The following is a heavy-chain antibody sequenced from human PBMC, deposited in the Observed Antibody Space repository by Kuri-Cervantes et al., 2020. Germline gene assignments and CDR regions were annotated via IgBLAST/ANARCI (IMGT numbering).Heavy chain of an antibody. V-gene: IGHV3-30*02. CDR1: GFTFSSYG. Sequence: GGSLRLSCAASGFTFSSYGMHWVRQAPGKGLEWVAFIRYDGSNKYYADSVKGRFTISRDNSKNTLYLHMNSLRAEDMAIYYCAKAPRDQLVWGYFFMDVWGKGTTVTVSS. CDR2: IRYDGSNK. D-gene: IGHD4/OR15-4a*01. CDR3: AKAPRDQLVWGYFFMDV. J-gene: IGHJ6*03.